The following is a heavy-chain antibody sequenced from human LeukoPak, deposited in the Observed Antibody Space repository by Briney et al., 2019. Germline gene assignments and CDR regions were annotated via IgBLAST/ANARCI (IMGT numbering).Heavy chain of an antibody. CDR3: ARRGAAGLFDY. D-gene: IGHD6-13*01. V-gene: IGHV4-59*01. CDR1: GGSISSYY. J-gene: IGHJ4*02. CDR2: IYYSGST. Sequence: PSETLSLTCTVSGGSISSYYWSWIRQPPGKGLEWIGYIYYSGSTNYNPSLKSRVTISVDTSKNQFSLKLSSVTAADTAVYYCARRGAAGLFDYWGQGTLLTVSS.